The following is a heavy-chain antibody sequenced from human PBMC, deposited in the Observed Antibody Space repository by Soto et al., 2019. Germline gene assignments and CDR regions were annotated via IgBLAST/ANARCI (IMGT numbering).Heavy chain of an antibody. CDR2: IDRDGYSS. D-gene: IGHD4-17*01. J-gene: IGHJ4*02. Sequence: EVQLVESGGGVVQPGGSLRLSFAASGFSLGIYWMHWVRQVPGEGLVWVSRIDRDGYSSTYAEPMKGRFTISRDNAKNTLYLQINSLRAEDTAVYYCARQPIGTVTPDYWGQGTLVTVSS. CDR1: GFSLGIYW. CDR3: ARQPIGTVTPDY. V-gene: IGHV3-74*01.